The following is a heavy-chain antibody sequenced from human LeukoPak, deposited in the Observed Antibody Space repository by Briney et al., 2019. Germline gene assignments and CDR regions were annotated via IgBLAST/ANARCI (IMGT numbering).Heavy chain of an antibody. J-gene: IGHJ4*02. CDR1: GFTFSSYA. CDR3: AKEVVAAATDY. Sequence: GGSLRLSCAASGFTFSSYAMHWVRQAPGMGLEWVAAILYDGSNKYYADSVKGRFTISRDNSKNTLYLLMNSLSTEDTAVYYCAKEVVAAATDYWGQGTLVTVSS. V-gene: IGHV3-30-3*01. CDR2: ILYDGSNK. D-gene: IGHD6-13*01.